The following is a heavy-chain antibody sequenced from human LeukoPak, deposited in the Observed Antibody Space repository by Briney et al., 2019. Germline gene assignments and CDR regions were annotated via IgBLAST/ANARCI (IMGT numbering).Heavy chain of an antibody. J-gene: IGHJ4*02. CDR2: IIPIFGTA. CDR1: GGTFSSYA. D-gene: IGHD2-15*01. CDR3: ARVSGMVAAEYYFDY. Sequence: SVKVSCKASGGTFSSYAISWVRQAPGQGLEWMGGIIPIFGTANYAQKFQGRVTITADESTSTVYMELSSLRSEDTAVYYCARVSGMVAAEYYFDYWGQGTLVTVSS. V-gene: IGHV1-69*13.